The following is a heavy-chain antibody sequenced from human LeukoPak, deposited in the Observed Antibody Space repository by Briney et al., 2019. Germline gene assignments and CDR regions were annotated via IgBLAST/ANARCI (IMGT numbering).Heavy chain of an antibody. J-gene: IGHJ4*01. V-gene: IGHV3-33*01. CDR3: ARDLTSGTYRGYFDY. CDR2: IWYDGSNE. Sequence: GGSLRLSCAASGFTFSGHGMHWVRQAPGKGLEWVAIIWYDGSNEHYADSVKGRFTISRDNSMTTLDLQMNSLRLEDTAVYYCARDLTSGTYRGYFDYWGHGTLVTVSS. D-gene: IGHD1-26*01. CDR1: GFTFSGHG.